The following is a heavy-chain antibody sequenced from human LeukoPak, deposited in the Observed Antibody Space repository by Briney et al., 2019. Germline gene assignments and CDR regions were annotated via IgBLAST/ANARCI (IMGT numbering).Heavy chain of an antibody. CDR2: INPNSGGT. V-gene: IGHV1-2*02. CDR1: GFTFTGYY. CDR3: AKDRPTVYSSSWLHFLDS. Sequence: GASVKVSCKASGFTFTGYYMHWVRQAPGQGLEWMGWINPNSGGTNYAQKFQGRVTMTRDTSISTAYMELSRLRSDDTAVYYCAKDRPTVYSSSWLHFLDSWGQGTLVTVSS. D-gene: IGHD6-13*01. J-gene: IGHJ4*02.